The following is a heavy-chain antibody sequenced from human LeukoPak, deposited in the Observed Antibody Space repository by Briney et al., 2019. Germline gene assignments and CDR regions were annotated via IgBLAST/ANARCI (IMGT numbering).Heavy chain of an antibody. CDR3: IPVAGTGFDY. CDR1: GFXFSRYA. J-gene: IGHJ4*02. CDR2: ISGSGGST. V-gene: IGHV3-23*01. D-gene: IGHD6-19*01. Sequence: GGSLRLSCAASGFXFSRYAMTWVRQAPGKGLEWVSAISGSGGSTYYADFVKGRFTISRDNSKNMLFLQMNSLRAEDTAVYYGIPVAGTGFDYWGQGTLVTVSS.